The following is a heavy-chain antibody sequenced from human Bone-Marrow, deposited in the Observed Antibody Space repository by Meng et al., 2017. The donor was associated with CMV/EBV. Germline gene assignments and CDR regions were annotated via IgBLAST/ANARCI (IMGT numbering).Heavy chain of an antibody. V-gene: IGHV5-51*01. J-gene: IGHJ4*02. CDR3: ARHSYCSGGSCHRNPDY. D-gene: IGHD2-15*01. Sequence: KVSCKGSGYSFTSYWIGWVRQMPGKGLEWMGIIYPGDSDTRYSPSFQGQVTISADKSISTAYLQWSSLKASDTAMYYCARHSYCSGGSCHRNPDYWGQGTLVTVSS. CDR1: GYSFTSYW. CDR2: IYPGDSDT.